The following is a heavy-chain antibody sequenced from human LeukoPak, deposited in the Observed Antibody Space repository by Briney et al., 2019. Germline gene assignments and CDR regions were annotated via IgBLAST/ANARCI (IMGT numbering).Heavy chain of an antibody. CDR2: ISSSGSTI. J-gene: IGHJ4*02. CDR3: ARDMGWQQFDQ. CDR1: GFTFSSYE. V-gene: IGHV3-48*03. Sequence: GGSLRLSCAASGFTFSSYEMNWVRQAPGKGLEWVSYISSSGSTIYYADSVKGRFTISRDNARNSLYLQMNSLTVEDTAVYYCARDMGWQQFDQWGQGTLVTVSS. D-gene: IGHD5-24*01.